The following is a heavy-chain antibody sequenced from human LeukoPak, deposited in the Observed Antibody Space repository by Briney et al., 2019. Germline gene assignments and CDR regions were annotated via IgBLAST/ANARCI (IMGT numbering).Heavy chain of an antibody. CDR2: IKQDGSEK. D-gene: IGHD1-26*01. CDR3: ARARTRYSGSYGGAFDI. V-gene: IGHV3-7*01. Sequence: GGSLRLSCAASGFTFSSYWMSWVRQAPGKGLEWVANIKQDGSEKYYVDSVEGRFTISRENAKNSLYLQMNSLRAEDTAVYYCARARTRYSGSYGGAFDIWGQGTMVTVSS. J-gene: IGHJ3*02. CDR1: GFTFSSYW.